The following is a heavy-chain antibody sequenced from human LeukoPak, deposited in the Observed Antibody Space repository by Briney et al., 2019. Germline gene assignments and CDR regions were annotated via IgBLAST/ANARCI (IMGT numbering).Heavy chain of an antibody. Sequence: GGSLRPSCAASGFTFSSYSMNWVRQAPGKGLEWVSSISSSSRYIYYEDLVKGRFTISRDNAKNSLYLQMNSLRAEDTAVYYCASYGDYNDAFDIWGQGTMVTVSS. CDR1: GFTFSSYS. V-gene: IGHV3-21*01. CDR3: ASYGDYNDAFDI. J-gene: IGHJ3*02. D-gene: IGHD4-17*01. CDR2: ISSSSRYI.